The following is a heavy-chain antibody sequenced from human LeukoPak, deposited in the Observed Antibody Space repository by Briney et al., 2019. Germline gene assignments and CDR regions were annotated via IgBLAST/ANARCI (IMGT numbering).Heavy chain of an antibody. CDR2: INPSGGST. CDR1: GYTFTSCY. J-gene: IGHJ4*02. Sequence: ASVKVSCKASGYTFTSCYMHWVRKAPGQGLEWMGIINPSGGSTSYAQKFQGRVTTTRDTSTSTVYMELSSLRSEDTAVYYCARDSVAVLDYWGQGTLVTVSS. D-gene: IGHD6-19*01. V-gene: IGHV1-46*01. CDR3: ARDSVAVLDY.